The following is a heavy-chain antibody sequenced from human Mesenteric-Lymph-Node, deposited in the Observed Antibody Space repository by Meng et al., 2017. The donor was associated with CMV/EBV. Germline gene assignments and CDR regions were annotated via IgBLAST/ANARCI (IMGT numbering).Heavy chain of an antibody. CDR3: ARYQTYYDFWTEGTKEKSDAFDV. D-gene: IGHD3/OR15-3a*01. CDR1: GYTFTSYG. J-gene: IGHJ3*01. CDR2: ISAHNGNT. Sequence: ASVKVSCKASGYTFTSYGITWVRQAPGQGLEWMGWISAHNGNTKYAQKFQGRVTMTTDTSTSTAYMELRSLTSDDTAVYYCARYQTYYDFWTEGTKEKSDAFDVWGQGTMVTVS. V-gene: IGHV1-18*01.